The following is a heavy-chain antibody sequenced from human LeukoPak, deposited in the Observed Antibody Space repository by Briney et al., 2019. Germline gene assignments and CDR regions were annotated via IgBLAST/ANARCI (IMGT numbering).Heavy chain of an antibody. CDR2: IYPTGSI. J-gene: IGHJ4*02. D-gene: IGHD3-22*01. CDR1: GGSISSYY. CDR3: ARDPSTFSGYFDF. V-gene: IGHV4-4*07. Sequence: SETLSLTCTVSGGSISSYYWSWIRQPTGKALEWIGRIYPTGSINYNPSLKSRVTMSVDTSKNQLSLKLTSLTAADTAVYFCARDPSTFSGYFDFWGQGTLVTVTS.